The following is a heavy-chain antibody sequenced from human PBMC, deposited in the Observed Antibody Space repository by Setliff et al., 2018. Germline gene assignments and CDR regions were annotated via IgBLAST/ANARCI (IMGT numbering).Heavy chain of an antibody. Sequence: SETLSLTCTVSDDSFTCSRYYWGWIRQAPGSGLEWIGSIPYSGTPYYNASVESRVTISIDTSRNQFSLELRSVTVADTATYYCVRPGGTTVVARHFDYWGSGILVTVSS. J-gene: IGHJ4*01. CDR2: IPYSGTP. CDR3: VRPGGTTVVARHFDY. D-gene: IGHD2-15*01. CDR1: DDSFTCSRYY. V-gene: IGHV4-39*01.